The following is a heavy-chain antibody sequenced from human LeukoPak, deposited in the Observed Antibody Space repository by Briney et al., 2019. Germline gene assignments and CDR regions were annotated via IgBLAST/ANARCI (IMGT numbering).Heavy chain of an antibody. J-gene: IGHJ4*02. CDR1: GFTFDDYA. CDR3: ARGDQLLTPGY. D-gene: IGHD2-2*01. V-gene: IGHV3-53*04. Sequence: GGSLRLSCAASGFTFDDYAMHWVRQAPGKGLEWVSVIYSGGSTYYADSVKGRFTISRHNSKNTLYLQMNSLRAEDTAVYYCARGDQLLTPGYWGQGTLVTVSS. CDR2: IYSGGST.